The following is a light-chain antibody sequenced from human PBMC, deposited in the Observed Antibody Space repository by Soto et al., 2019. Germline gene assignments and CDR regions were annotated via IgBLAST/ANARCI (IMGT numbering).Light chain of an antibody. V-gene: IGLV1-47*01. CDR1: SSNIGSNF. Sequence: QSVLTQPPSASGTPGQRVTISCSGSSSNIGSNFVYWYQQLPGTAPKLLIYRNNQRPSGVPHPFSGSKYGTSASLAISGLRSEDEADYYCAAWDDNLRGRVVFGGGTKLTVL. CDR2: RNN. J-gene: IGLJ2*01. CDR3: AAWDDNLRGRVV.